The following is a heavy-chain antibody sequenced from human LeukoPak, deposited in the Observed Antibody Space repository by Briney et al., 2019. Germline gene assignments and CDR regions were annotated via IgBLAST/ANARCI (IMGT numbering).Heavy chain of an antibody. D-gene: IGHD3-10*01. CDR2: INHSGST. Sequence: SETLSLTCAVYGGSFSGYYWSWIRQPPGKGLEWIGEINHSGSTNYNPSLKSRVTISVDTSKNQFSLKLSSVTAADTAVYYCARERITMVRGVRYGMDVWGQGATVTVSS. CDR1: GGSFSGYY. V-gene: IGHV4-34*01. J-gene: IGHJ6*02. CDR3: ARERITMVRGVRYGMDV.